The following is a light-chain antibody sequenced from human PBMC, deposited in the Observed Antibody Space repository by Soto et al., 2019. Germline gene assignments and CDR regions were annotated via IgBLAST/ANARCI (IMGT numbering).Light chain of an antibody. Sequence: EIVMTQSPPTVSVSPGERATLSCRASRSISTNVAWYQHKPGQAPRLLIYSASTRATGIPARFSGSGSGTEFTLTISSLQYEDFAIYYCQQYNNWPPITFGGGTKVEIK. J-gene: IGKJ4*01. CDR2: SAS. V-gene: IGKV3-15*01. CDR1: RSISTN. CDR3: QQYNNWPPIT.